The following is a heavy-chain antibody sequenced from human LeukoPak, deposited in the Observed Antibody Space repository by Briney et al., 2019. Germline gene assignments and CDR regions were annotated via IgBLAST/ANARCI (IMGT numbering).Heavy chain of an antibody. J-gene: IGHJ6*02. D-gene: IGHD3-9*01. V-gene: IGHV4-59*01. CDR1: GGSISSYY. CDR3: ARVLLRYFDWSPSDYYYGMDV. Sequence: SETLSLTCTVSGGSISSYYWSWIRQPPGKGLEWIGYIYYSGSTNYNPSLKSQVTISVDTSKNQFSLKLSSVTAADTAVYYCARVLLRYFDWSPSDYYYGMDVWGQGTTVTVSS. CDR2: IYYSGST.